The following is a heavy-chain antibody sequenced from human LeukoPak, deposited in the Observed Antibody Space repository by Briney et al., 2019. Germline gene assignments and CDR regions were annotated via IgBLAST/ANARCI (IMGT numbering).Heavy chain of an antibody. D-gene: IGHD6-19*01. CDR2: ISGSGGST. CDR1: GFTFSSYA. Sequence: GGSLRLSCAASGFTFSSYAMSWVRQAPGKGLEWVSAISGSGGSTYYADSVKGRFTISRDNSKNPLYLQMNSLRAEDTAVYYCARVPNREQWLVNDAFDIWGQGTMVTVSS. V-gene: IGHV3-23*01. CDR3: ARVPNREQWLVNDAFDI. J-gene: IGHJ3*02.